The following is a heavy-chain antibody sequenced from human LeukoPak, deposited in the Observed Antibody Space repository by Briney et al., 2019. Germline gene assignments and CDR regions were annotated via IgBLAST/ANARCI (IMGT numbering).Heavy chain of an antibody. J-gene: IGHJ4*02. CDR1: GVSFNDYY. CDR2: INHSGYT. Sequence: SETLSLTCAVSGVSFNDYYWSWVRQTPGKGLEWIGEINHSGYTNDSPSLKSRVTLSIDTSRKQFSLNMRSVTVANTGIYYCTRMTTGHDYWGQGTLVTVSS. D-gene: IGHD4-17*01. CDR3: TRMTTGHDY. V-gene: IGHV4-34*01.